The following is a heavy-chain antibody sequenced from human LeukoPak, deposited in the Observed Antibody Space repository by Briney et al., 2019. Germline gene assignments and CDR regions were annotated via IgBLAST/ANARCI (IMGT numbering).Heavy chain of an antibody. CDR3: ARVSSSYSSSWYADY. V-gene: IGHV1-18*01. CDR2: ISAYNGNT. J-gene: IGHJ4*02. CDR1: GYTFTSYG. D-gene: IGHD6-13*01. Sequence: ASVKVSCKASGYTFTSYGISWVRQAPGQGLEWMGWISAYNGNTNYAQKLQGRVTMTTDTSTSTAYMELRSLRSDDTAVYYCARVSSSYSSSWYADYWGQGTLVTVSS.